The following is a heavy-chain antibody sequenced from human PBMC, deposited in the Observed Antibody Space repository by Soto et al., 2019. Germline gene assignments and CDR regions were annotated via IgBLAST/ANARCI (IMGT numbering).Heavy chain of an antibody. CDR3: TRVSGSYQRDFDY. Sequence: GGSLRLSCTASGFTFGDYAMSWFRQAPGKGLEWVGFIRSKAYGGTTEYAASVKGRSTISRDDSKSIAYLQMNSLKTEDTAVYYCTRVSGSYQRDFDYWGQGTLVTVSS. CDR1: GFTFGDYA. D-gene: IGHD1-26*01. CDR2: IRSKAYGGTT. J-gene: IGHJ4*02. V-gene: IGHV3-49*03.